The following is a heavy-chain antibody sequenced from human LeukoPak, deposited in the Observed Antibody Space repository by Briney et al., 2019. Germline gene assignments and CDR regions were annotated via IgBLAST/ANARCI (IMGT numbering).Heavy chain of an antibody. Sequence: SETLSLTCTVSGGSISSYYWSWIRQPPGKGLEWIGYIYYSGSTNYNPSLKSRVTISVDTSKNQFSLKLSSVTAADTAVYYCARSGRTMVRGVTDYWGQGTLVTVSS. V-gene: IGHV4-59*01. D-gene: IGHD3-10*01. CDR1: GGSISSYY. CDR3: ARSGRTMVRGVTDY. J-gene: IGHJ4*02. CDR2: IYYSGST.